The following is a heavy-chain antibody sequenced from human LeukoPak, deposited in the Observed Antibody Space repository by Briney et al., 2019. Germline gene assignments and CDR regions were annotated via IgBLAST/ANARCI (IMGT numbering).Heavy chain of an antibody. CDR3: ARDGPTVKYYYGMDV. CDR1: GFTFSSYS. CDR2: ISSSSSTI. D-gene: IGHD4-17*01. V-gene: IGHV3-48*02. J-gene: IGHJ6*02. Sequence: PGGSLRLSCAASGFTFSSYSMNWVRQPPGKGLEWVSYISSSSSTIYYADSVKGRFTISRDNAKNSLYLQMNSLRDEDTAVYYCARDGPTVKYYYGMDVWGQGTTVTVSS.